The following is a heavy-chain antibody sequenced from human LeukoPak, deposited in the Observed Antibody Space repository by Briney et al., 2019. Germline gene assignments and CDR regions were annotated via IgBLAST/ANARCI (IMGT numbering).Heavy chain of an antibody. CDR3: ARTLRREAALDY. V-gene: IGHV4-34*01. Sequence: ASETLSLTCAVYGGSFSGYYWSWIRQPPGKGLEWIGEINHSGSTNYNPSLKSRVTISVDTSKNQFPLKLSSVTAADTAVYYCARTLRREAALDYWGQGTLVTVSS. CDR1: GGSFSGYY. D-gene: IGHD2-15*01. CDR2: INHSGST. J-gene: IGHJ4*02.